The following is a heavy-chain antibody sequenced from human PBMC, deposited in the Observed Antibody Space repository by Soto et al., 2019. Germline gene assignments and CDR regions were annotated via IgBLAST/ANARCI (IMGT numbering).Heavy chain of an antibody. CDR2: ISAYNGDT. D-gene: IGHD2-2*01. Sequence: ASVKVXCKASGYTFTSYGISWVRQAPGQGLEWMGWISAYNGDTNYAQNLQGRVTMTTDTSTNTAYMELRSLRSDDTAVYYCASHRSGTSCYAAFDIWGQGTLVTVSS. V-gene: IGHV1-18*01. CDR1: GYTFTSYG. CDR3: ASHRSGTSCYAAFDI. J-gene: IGHJ3*02.